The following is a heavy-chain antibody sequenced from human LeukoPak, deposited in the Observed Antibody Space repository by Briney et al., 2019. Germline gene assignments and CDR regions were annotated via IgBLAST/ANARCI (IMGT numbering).Heavy chain of an antibody. D-gene: IGHD2-2*01. CDR3: ARDSALYCSSTSCLQDFQH. Sequence: GASVKVSCKASGYTFTNYYTHWVRQAPGQGLEWMGIINPSGGSTSYAQKFQGRVTMTRDTSTSTVYMELSSLRSDDTAVYYCARDSALYCSSTSCLQDFQHWGQGTLVTVSS. CDR1: GYTFTNYY. V-gene: IGHV1-46*01. CDR2: INPSGGST. J-gene: IGHJ1*01.